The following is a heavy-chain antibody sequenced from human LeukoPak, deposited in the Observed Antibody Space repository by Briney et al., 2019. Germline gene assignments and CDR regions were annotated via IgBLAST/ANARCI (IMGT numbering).Heavy chain of an antibody. D-gene: IGHD3-22*01. J-gene: IGHJ3*02. CDR2: IIPILGIA. CDR1: GGTFSSYT. Sequence: SVKVSCKASGGTFSSYTISWVRQAPGQGLEWMGRIIPILGIANYAQKFQGRVTITADKSTSTAYLELSSLRSEDTAVYYCARQNAYYYDSSGYPEHAFDIWGQGTMVTVSS. V-gene: IGHV1-69*02. CDR3: ARQNAYYYDSSGYPEHAFDI.